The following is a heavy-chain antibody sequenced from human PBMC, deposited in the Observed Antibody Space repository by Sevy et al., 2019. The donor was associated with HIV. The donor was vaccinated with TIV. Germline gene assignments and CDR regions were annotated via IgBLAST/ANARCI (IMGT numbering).Heavy chain of an antibody. D-gene: IGHD2-21*01. CDR3: VKEGGGEGGDH. CDR2: IQYDGSNK. CDR1: GFSFSSYG. V-gene: IGHV3-30*02. Sequence: GGSLRLSCAASGFSFSSYGMHWVRQAPGKGLEWMSFIQYDGSNKDYADSVKGRFTISRDNSKNTLYLKMNSLRVEDTVVFYCVKEGGGEGGDHWGQGTLVTVSS. J-gene: IGHJ4*02.